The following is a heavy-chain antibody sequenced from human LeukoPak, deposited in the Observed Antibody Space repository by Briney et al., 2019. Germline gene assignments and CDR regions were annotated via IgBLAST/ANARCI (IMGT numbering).Heavy chain of an antibody. CDR1: GFTFSSYW. CDR2: IKQDGSGR. J-gene: IGHJ4*02. CDR3: AKDLGWIQFGY. V-gene: IGHV3-7*03. Sequence: GGSLRLSCAASGFTFSSYWMSWVRQAPGKGLEWVANIKQDGSGRYYVDSVKGRFTISRDNAKNSLYLQMYSLRADDTAVYYCAKDLGWIQFGYWGQGALVTVSS. D-gene: IGHD5-18*01.